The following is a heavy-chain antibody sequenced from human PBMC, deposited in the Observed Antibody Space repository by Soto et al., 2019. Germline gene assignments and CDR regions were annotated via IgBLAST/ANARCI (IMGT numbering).Heavy chain of an antibody. CDR1: GGTFSSYA. V-gene: IGHV1-69*06. CDR3: ARGYDSSGYYLDY. D-gene: IGHD3-22*01. Sequence: SVKVSCKTSGGTFSSYAISWVRQAPGQGLEWMGGIIPIFGTANYAQKFQGRVTITADKSTSTAYMELSSLRSEDTAVYYCARGYDSSGYYLDYWGQGTLVTVSS. CDR2: IIPIFGTA. J-gene: IGHJ4*02.